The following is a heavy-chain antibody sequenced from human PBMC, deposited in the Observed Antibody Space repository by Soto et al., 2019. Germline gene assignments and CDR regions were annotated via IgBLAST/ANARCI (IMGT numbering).Heavy chain of an antibody. J-gene: IGHJ6*02. CDR1: GFTFSSYE. CDR2: ISSSGSTI. D-gene: IGHD1-1*01. V-gene: IGHV3-48*03. Sequence: EVQLVESGGGLVQPGGSLRLSCAASGFTFSSYEMNWVRQAPGKGLEWVSYISSSGSTIYYADSVKGRFTISRDNAKNSLYLQMNSLRAEDTAVYYCARGRTGLIKGGMDVWGQGTTVTVSS. CDR3: ARGRTGLIKGGMDV.